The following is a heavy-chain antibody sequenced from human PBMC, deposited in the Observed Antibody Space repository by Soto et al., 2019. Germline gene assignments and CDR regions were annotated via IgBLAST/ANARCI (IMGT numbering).Heavy chain of an antibody. CDR2: IYYSGST. Sequence: SETLSLTCTVSGASISSHYWSWIRQPPGKGPEWIGYIYYSGSTNYNPSLKSRVTISVDTSKNQFSLKLSSVTAADTAVYYCARGTYDYIWGSYRYYLDYWGQGTLVTVSS. CDR1: GASISSHY. V-gene: IGHV4-59*11. J-gene: IGHJ4*02. CDR3: ARGTYDYIWGSYRYYLDY. D-gene: IGHD3-16*02.